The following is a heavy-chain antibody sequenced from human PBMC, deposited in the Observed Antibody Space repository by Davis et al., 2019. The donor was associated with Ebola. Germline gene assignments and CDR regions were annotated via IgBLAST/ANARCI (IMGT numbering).Heavy chain of an antibody. CDR2: IYPGDSDT. Sequence: GESLKISCHGSGYTFTTYWIGWVRQMPGKGLEWMGIIYPGDSDTRYSPSFQGQVTISADKSISTAYLQWSSLKASDTAMYYCARRGGWSGAFLDYWGQGTLVTVSS. J-gene: IGHJ4*02. CDR3: ARRGGWSGAFLDY. V-gene: IGHV5-51*01. D-gene: IGHD3-3*02. CDR1: GYTFTTYW.